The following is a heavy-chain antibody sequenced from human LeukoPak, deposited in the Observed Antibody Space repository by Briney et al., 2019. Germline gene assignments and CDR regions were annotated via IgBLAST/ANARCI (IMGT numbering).Heavy chain of an antibody. Sequence: ASVKVSCKASGYTFTSYDINWVRQATGQGLEWMGWMNPNSGNTGYAQKFQGRVTMTRNTSISTAYMALSSLRSEATAVYYCARGGVTMVRGVFFPYYYYGMDVWGQGTTVTVSS. V-gene: IGHV1-8*01. CDR3: ARGGVTMVRGVFFPYYYYGMDV. CDR1: GYTFTSYD. D-gene: IGHD3-10*01. CDR2: MNPNSGNT. J-gene: IGHJ6*02.